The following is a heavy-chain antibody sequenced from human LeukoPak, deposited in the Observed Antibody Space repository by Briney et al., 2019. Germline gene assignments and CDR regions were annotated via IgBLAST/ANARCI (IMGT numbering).Heavy chain of an antibody. Sequence: ASVKVSCKASGYTFTGYYMHWVRQAPGQGLEWMGWINPNSGGTNYAQKFQGRVTMTRDTSISTAYMELSRLRSDDTAAYYCAKGTERYREVSSFDSWGQGTLVTVSS. CDR3: AKGTERYREVSSFDS. CDR2: INPNSGGT. D-gene: IGHD3-10*01. V-gene: IGHV1-2*02. CDR1: GYTFTGYY. J-gene: IGHJ4*02.